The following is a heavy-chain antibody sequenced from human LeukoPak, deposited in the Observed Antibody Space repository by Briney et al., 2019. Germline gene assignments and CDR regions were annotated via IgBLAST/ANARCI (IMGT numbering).Heavy chain of an antibody. V-gene: IGHV1-69*13. CDR2: IIPDFDIA. CDR3: ARVPGFDIVVVPDAYKYFDP. CDR1: GYTFTSYG. J-gene: IGHJ5*02. Sequence: SVKVSCKASGYTFTSYGISWVRQAPGQGLEWMGGIIPDFDIANYAQKFQGRATITADESTRTAYMELSSLTSDDTAVYYCARVPGFDIVVVPDAYKYFDPWGQGTLVTVSS. D-gene: IGHD2-2*01.